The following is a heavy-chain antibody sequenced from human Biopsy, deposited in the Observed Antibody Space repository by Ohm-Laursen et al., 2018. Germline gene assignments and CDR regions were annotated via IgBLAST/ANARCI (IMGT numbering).Heavy chain of an antibody. Sequence: SVKVSCKAPGGTFINYGVNWVRQAPGQGPEWLGGNIPILGTGNYAQKFQDRVTVAADTSTSTATMELRSLRSDDTAVYYCATKLTGYFHHWGQGTLAIVSS. CDR2: NIPILGTG. J-gene: IGHJ1*01. V-gene: IGHV1-69*06. CDR3: ATKLTGYFHH. D-gene: IGHD3-9*01. CDR1: GGTFINYG.